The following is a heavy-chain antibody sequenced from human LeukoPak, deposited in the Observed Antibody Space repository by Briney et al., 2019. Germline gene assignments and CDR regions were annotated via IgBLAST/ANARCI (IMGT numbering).Heavy chain of an antibody. J-gene: IGHJ4*02. Sequence: GGSLRLSCAASGFTFSSYWMSWVRQAPGKGLEWVANIKQDGSEKYYADSVKGRFTISRDNSKNTLYLQMNSLRAEDTAVYYCAKDLSVFGVVIGFDYWGQGTLVTVSS. CDR2: IKQDGSEK. CDR3: AKDLSVFGVVIGFDY. CDR1: GFTFSSYW. D-gene: IGHD3-3*01. V-gene: IGHV3-7*03.